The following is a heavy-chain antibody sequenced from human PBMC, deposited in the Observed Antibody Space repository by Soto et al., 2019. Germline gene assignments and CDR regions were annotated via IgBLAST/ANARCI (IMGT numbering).Heavy chain of an antibody. CDR3: ASSEQQLVPPYGMDV. J-gene: IGHJ6*02. V-gene: IGHV1-69*12. CDR1: GGTFSSYA. D-gene: IGHD6-13*01. Sequence: QVQLVQSGAEVKKPGSSVKVSCKASGGTFSSYAISWVRQAPGQGLEWMGGIIPIFGTANYAQKFQGRVTITADETTSTAYMELSSLRSDDTAVYYCASSEQQLVPPYGMDVWGQGTTVTVSS. CDR2: IIPIFGTA.